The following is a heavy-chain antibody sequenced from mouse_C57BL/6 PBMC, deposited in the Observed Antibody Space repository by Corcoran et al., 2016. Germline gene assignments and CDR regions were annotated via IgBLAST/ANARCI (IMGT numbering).Heavy chain of an antibody. CDR2: INTYSGVP. J-gene: IGHJ3*01. CDR1: GYTFTTYG. D-gene: IGHD2-4*01. CDR3: AREGHYDYADGFAY. Sequence: QIQLVQSGPELKKPGETVKISCKASGYTFTTYGMSWVKQAPGKGLKWMGWINTYSGVPTYADDFKGRFAFSLETSASTAYLQINNLKNEDTATYFCAREGHYDYADGFAYWGQGTLVTVSA. V-gene: IGHV9-3*01.